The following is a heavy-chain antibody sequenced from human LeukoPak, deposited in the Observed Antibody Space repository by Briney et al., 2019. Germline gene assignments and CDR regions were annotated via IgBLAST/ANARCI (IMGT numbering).Heavy chain of an antibody. D-gene: IGHD3-10*02. CDR3: AELGITMIGGV. CDR1: GFTFSSYE. V-gene: IGHV3-48*03. J-gene: IGHJ6*04. Sequence: PGGSLTLSCPASGFTFSSYEMNWVRQAAGKGLEWVSYISSSGSTIYYADSVKGRFTISRDNAKNSLYLQMNSLRAEDTAVYYCAELGITMIGGVWGKGTTVTISS. CDR2: ISSSGSTI.